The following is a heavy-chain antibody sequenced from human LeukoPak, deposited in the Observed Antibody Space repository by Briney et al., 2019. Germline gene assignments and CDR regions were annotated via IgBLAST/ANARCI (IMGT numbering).Heavy chain of an antibody. CDR2: IYHSGST. Sequence: PSETLSLTCAVSGYSMTSGYYWGWIRQPPGRGLEWIGSIYHSGSTYYNPSLKSRVTISVDTSKNQFSLKLSSVTAADTAVYYCARDRGLGSHLYSFDYWGQRTLVTVSS. CDR3: ARDRGLGSHLYSFDY. V-gene: IGHV4-38-2*02. CDR1: GYSMTSGYY. J-gene: IGHJ4*02. D-gene: IGHD1-26*01.